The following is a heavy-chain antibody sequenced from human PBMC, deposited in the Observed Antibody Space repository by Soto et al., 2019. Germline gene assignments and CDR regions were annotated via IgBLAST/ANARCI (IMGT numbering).Heavy chain of an antibody. V-gene: IGHV3-7*01. CDR1: GFSLSTSW. CDR3: ASKRLYFYGLDV. Sequence: EVQLVESGGGLVQPGGSLRLSCTASGFSLSTSWMTWVRQAPGKGLEWVANIMQDVSDKYYVDSVKGRFTISRDNAKNSLYLQMTSLRAEDTAVYYCASKRLYFYGLDVWGQGTTVTVSS. J-gene: IGHJ6*02. CDR2: IMQDVSDK.